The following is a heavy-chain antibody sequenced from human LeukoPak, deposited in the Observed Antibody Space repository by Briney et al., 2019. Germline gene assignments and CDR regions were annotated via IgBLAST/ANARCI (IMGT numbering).Heavy chain of an antibody. CDR3: ARDLVERYYYVY. CDR1: GYTFTGYY. CDR2: INPNRGGT. Sequence: VASVKVSCKASGYTFTGYYMHWVRQAPGQGLERMGWINPNRGGTNYAQKFQGRVTMTRDTSISTAYMELSRLRSDDTAVYYCARDLVERYYYVYWGQGTLVTVSS. D-gene: IGHD3-10*02. J-gene: IGHJ4*02. V-gene: IGHV1-2*02.